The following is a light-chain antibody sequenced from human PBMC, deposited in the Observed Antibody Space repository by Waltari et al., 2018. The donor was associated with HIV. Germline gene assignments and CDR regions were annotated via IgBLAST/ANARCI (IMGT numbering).Light chain of an antibody. CDR1: NSDVGGYNY. CDR3: SSYTTTSTVV. CDR2: EVT. Sequence: QSALTQPASVSGSPGQSITISCIGTNSDVGGYNYVSWYQQHPGKAPKLLIYEVTNRPSGISNRFSGSESGNTASLTISGLQAEDEADYYCSSYTTTSTVVFGGGTKLTVL. V-gene: IGLV2-14*01. J-gene: IGLJ2*01.